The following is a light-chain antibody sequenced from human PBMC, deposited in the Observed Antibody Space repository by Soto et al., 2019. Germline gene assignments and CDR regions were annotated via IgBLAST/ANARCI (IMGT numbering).Light chain of an antibody. CDR1: QSVSSN. J-gene: IGKJ5*01. CDR3: QQYGDSSVT. Sequence: EIVMPQSPATLSVSPGASSTLSGRASQSVSSNLAWYQQKPGQAPRLLIYGASSRATGIPDRFSGSGSGTDFTLTISRLEPEDSAVYYCQQYGDSSVTFGQGTRLEIK. CDR2: GAS. V-gene: IGKV3-20*01.